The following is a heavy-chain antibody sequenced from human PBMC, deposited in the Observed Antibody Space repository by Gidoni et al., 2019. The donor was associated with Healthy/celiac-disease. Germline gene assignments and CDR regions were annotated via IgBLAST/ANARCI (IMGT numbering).Heavy chain of an antibody. J-gene: IGHJ4*02. CDR3: TRIPPYGDYDAGDY. V-gene: IGHV3-73*01. Sequence: ASGKGLERVGRIRSKANSYATAYAASVKGRFTISRDDSKNTAYLQMNSLKTEDTAVYYCTRIPPYGDYDAGDYWGQGTLVTVSS. D-gene: IGHD4-17*01. CDR2: IRSKANSYAT.